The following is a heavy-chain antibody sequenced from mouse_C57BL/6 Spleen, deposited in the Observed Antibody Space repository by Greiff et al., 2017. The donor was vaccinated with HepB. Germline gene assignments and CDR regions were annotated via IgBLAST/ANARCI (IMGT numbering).Heavy chain of an antibody. CDR2: IYPGSGNT. Sequence: LQESGPELVKPGASVKISCKASGYSFTSYYIHWVKQRPGQGLEWIGWIYPGSGNTKYNEKFKGKATLTADTSSSTASMQLSSLTSEDSAVYYCARGYDYADYYAMDYWGQGTSVTVSS. D-gene: IGHD2-4*01. J-gene: IGHJ4*01. V-gene: IGHV1-66*01. CDR1: GYSFTSYY. CDR3: ARGYDYADYYAMDY.